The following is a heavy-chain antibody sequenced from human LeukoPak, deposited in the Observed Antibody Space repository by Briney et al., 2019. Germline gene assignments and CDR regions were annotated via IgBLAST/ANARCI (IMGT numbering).Heavy chain of an antibody. Sequence: PSETLSLTCTVSGGSISTYYWSWIRQPPGKGLEWIGYIYDSGSPNYNPSLKSRVTISVDTSKNQFSLKLSSVTAADTAVYYCARGLRYAFDIWGQGTMVTASS. D-gene: IGHD4-17*01. CDR3: ARGLRYAFDI. CDR2: IYDSGSP. V-gene: IGHV4-59*01. CDR1: GGSISTYY. J-gene: IGHJ3*02.